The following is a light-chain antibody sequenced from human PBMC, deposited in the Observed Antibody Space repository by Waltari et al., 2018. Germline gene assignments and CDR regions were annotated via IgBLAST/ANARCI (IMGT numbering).Light chain of an antibody. V-gene: IGKV1-33*01. Sequence: EIQMTQSPSSLSASVGDRVTITCQASQDITNYLNWYQQKPGKAPKLLIYDASNLETGVPSRFSGSGSGTYFTFTISSLQPEDFATYYCHQYDNLPQTFGQGTKVEI. CDR1: QDITNY. CDR2: DAS. CDR3: HQYDNLPQT. J-gene: IGKJ2*01.